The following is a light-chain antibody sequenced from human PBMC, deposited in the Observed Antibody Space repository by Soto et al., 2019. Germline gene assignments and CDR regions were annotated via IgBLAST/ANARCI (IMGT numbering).Light chain of an antibody. Sequence: DIQMTPSPSSLSASVGDSVIITFLASQSIINDLDWYQQKPGKAPKRLIYAASSLQSGVPSRFSGSGSGTEFTLTISSLQPEDFATYYCLQHNSYPRTFGQGTKVDIK. CDR2: AAS. CDR3: LQHNSYPRT. J-gene: IGKJ1*01. V-gene: IGKV1-17*01. CDR1: QSIIND.